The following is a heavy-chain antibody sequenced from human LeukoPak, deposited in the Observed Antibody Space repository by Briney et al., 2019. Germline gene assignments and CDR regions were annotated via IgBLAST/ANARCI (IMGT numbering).Heavy chain of an antibody. J-gene: IGHJ3*02. D-gene: IGHD1-1*01. CDR1: GGSITFYY. CDR2: VYSSGST. V-gene: IGHV4-4*07. Sequence: SETLSLTCTVSGGSITFYYWSWIRQPAGEGLEWIGRVYSSGSTNYNPSLKSRVTISVDTSKNQFSLKLNSVTAADTAVYYCARRNDFGIWGQGTMVTVSS. CDR3: ARRNDFGI.